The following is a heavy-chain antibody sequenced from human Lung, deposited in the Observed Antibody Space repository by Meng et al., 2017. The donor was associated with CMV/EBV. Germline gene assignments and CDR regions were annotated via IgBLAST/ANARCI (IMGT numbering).Heavy chain of an antibody. V-gene: IGHV3-7*01. CDR1: GFTFSSDW. J-gene: IGHJ1*01. Sequence: GGSLRLCCAASGFTFSSDWMTWVRQAPGKWLEWVANINPDGSAKYYVDSVKGRFTISRDNAMNSLYLQMNSLRAEDTAVYYCARSLSRWGQGTLVTVSS. CDR3: ARSLSR. CDR2: INPDGSAK.